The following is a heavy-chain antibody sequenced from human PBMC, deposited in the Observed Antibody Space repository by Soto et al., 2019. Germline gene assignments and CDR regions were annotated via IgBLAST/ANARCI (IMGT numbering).Heavy chain of an antibody. J-gene: IGHJ4*03. V-gene: IGHV1-69*13. CDR2: IIPIFGTA. CDR3: ASRDYGGWSDRYTRGYFDE. Sequence: SVQVSCKASGGTFSSYAISWVRQAPGQGLEWMGGIIPIFGTANYAQKFQGRVTITADESTSKAYMELSSLRSEDTAVYYCASRDYGGWSDRYTRGYFDEWGKGTLVTV. D-gene: IGHD3-16*02. CDR1: GGTFSSYA.